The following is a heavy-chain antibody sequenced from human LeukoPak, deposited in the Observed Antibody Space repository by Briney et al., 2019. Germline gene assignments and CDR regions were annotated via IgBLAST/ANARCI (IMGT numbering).Heavy chain of an antibody. CDR1: GFTFDDYA. J-gene: IGHJ4*02. V-gene: IGHV3-9*03. CDR2: ISWNSGSI. D-gene: IGHD2-2*01. CDR3: AKGSGDQPIPAAYIDY. Sequence: PGGSLRLSCAASGFTFDDYAMHWVRQAPGKGLEWVSGISWNSGSIGYADSVKGRFTISRDNAKSSLYLQMNSLRAEDMALYYCAKGSGDQPIPAAYIDYWGQGTLVTVSS.